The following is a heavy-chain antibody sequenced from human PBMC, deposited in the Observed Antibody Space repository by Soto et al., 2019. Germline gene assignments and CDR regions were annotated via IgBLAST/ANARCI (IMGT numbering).Heavy chain of an antibody. CDR3: ARDHVVSRNWFDP. V-gene: IGHV3-74*01. J-gene: IGHJ5*02. Sequence: GGSLRLSCSGSGFIFSIYAIHWVRQAPGKGLEYVSFINSDGSSTSYADSVKRRFTISRDNAKNTLYLQMNSLRAGDTAVYYCARDHVVSRNWFDPWGQGTLVTVSS. D-gene: IGHD2-21*01. CDR2: INSDGSST. CDR1: GFIFSIYA.